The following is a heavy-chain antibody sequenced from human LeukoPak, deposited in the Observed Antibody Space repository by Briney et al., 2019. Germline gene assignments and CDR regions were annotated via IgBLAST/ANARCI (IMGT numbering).Heavy chain of an antibody. J-gene: IGHJ5*02. V-gene: IGHV5-51*01. CDR1: GYSFTSYW. CDR3: ARLIAVAGTGWFDP. CDR2: IYPGDSDT. D-gene: IGHD6-19*01. Sequence: PGESLKISCKGSGYSFTSYWIGWARQMPGKGLEWMGIIYPGDSDTRYSPSFQGQVTISADKSISTAYLQWSSLKASDTAMYYCARLIAVAGTGWFDPWDQGSLVTVSS.